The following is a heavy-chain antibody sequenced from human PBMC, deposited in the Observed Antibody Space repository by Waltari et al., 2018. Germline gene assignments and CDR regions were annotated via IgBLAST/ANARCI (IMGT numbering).Heavy chain of an antibody. CDR3: ARGSDSHCFWYFDL. D-gene: IGHD2-21*02. CDR1: GGSISSDY. CDR2: VYYSGKT. J-gene: IGHJ2*01. Sequence: QVQLQESGPGLVKPSETLSLTCTVSGGSISSDYWSWIRQPPGKGLEWIGYVYYSGKTEYNPSLKSRVTISVATSKNQFSLKMTSVTTADTAVYFCARGSDSHCFWYFDLWGRGTLVTVSS. V-gene: IGHV4-59*01.